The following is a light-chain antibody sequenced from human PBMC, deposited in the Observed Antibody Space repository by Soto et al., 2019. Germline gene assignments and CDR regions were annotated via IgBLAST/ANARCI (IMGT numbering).Light chain of an antibody. J-gene: IGLJ2*01. CDR3: NSYTSSSTLV. Sequence: QSALTQPRSLSGSPGQSVTISCTGTSSDFGGYNYVSWYQQHPGKAPKLMIYEVSNRPSGVSNRFSGSKSGNTASLTISGLQAEDEADYYCNSYTSSSTLVFGGGTKLTVL. V-gene: IGLV2-14*01. CDR2: EVS. CDR1: SSDFGGYNY.